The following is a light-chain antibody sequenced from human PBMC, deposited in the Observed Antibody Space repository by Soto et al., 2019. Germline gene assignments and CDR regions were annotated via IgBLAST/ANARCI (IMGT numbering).Light chain of an antibody. CDR1: QSIGNW. V-gene: IGKV1-5*01. CDR3: QQYNSYSPRT. J-gene: IGKJ1*01. CDR2: DAS. Sequence: DVQLTPAPATLSASVGDRVSITCRASQSIGNWLAWYQKKPGKAPNLMIYDASTLENGVPSRFSGSASGTAFTLTIRSLKPSDFATYYCQQYNSYSPRTFGQGNKV.